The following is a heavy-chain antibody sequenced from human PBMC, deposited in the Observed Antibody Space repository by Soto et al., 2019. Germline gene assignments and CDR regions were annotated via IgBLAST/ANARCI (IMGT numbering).Heavy chain of an antibody. CDR2: IIPIFGTA. D-gene: IGHD6-19*01. V-gene: IGHV1-69*13. CDR1: GGTSSSYA. CDR3: ARAGLAVAGPDRFDP. Sequence: ASVKVSCKASGGTSSSYAISWVRQAPGQGLEWMGGIIPIFGTANYAQKFQGRVTITADESTSTAYMELSSLRSEDTAVYYCARAGLAVAGPDRFDPWGQGTLVTVSS. J-gene: IGHJ5*02.